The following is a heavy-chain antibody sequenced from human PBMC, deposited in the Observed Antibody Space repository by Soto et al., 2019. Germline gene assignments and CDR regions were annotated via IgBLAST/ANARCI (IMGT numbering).Heavy chain of an antibody. CDR2: INHSGST. V-gene: IGHV4-34*01. CDR1: GGSFSGYY. Sequence: QVQLQQWGAGLLKPSETLSLTCAVYGGSFSGYYWSWIRQPPGKGLEWIGEINHSGSTNYNPSLKSRVTISVDTSKNQFPLKLSSVTAADTAGYYCARGPAPIVGASRYFDYWGQRTLVTVSS. D-gene: IGHD1-26*01. CDR3: ARGPAPIVGASRYFDY. J-gene: IGHJ4*02.